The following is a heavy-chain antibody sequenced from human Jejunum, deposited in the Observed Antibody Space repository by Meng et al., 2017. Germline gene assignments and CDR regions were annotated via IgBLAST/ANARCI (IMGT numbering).Heavy chain of an antibody. CDR3: ARGVTGYAGGNRYIWFDP. J-gene: IGHJ5*02. CDR1: GYSFTSYW. Sequence: GESLKTFCKGSGYSFTSYWIARARQKPGKGLEWMGIIYPADPETTYSPSFQGQVTISADKSISTAYHQWSSLKASDTTMYYCARGVTGYAGGNRYIWFDPWGQGTLVTVSS. CDR2: IYPADPET. V-gene: IGHV5-51*01. D-gene: IGHD3-9*01.